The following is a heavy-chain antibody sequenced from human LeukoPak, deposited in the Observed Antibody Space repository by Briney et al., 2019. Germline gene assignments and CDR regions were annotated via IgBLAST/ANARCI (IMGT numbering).Heavy chain of an antibody. CDR3: TRHREGYYYDSSGLDY. Sequence: GGSLRLSCAASGFTFSGSAMHWVRQAPGKGLEWVGRIRSKANSYATAYAASVKGRFTISRDDSKNTAYLQMNSLKTEDTAVYYCTRHREGYYYDSSGLDYWGQGTLVTVSS. J-gene: IGHJ4*02. D-gene: IGHD3-22*01. CDR2: IRSKANSYAT. V-gene: IGHV3-73*01. CDR1: GFTFSGSA.